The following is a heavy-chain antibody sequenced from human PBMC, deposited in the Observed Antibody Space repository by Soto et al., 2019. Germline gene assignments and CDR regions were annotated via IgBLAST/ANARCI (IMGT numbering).Heavy chain of an antibody. Sequence: SETLSLTCAVYGGSFSCYYWSWIRQPPGKGLEWLGEINHSGITDYNPSLKSRITISIDTSKKQFSLKLNSVTAADTAVYYCAIGPRMWLAGGGYWGQGTQVTVSS. D-gene: IGHD6-19*01. V-gene: IGHV4-34*01. CDR2: INHSGIT. J-gene: IGHJ4*02. CDR1: GGSFSCYY. CDR3: AIGPRMWLAGGGY.